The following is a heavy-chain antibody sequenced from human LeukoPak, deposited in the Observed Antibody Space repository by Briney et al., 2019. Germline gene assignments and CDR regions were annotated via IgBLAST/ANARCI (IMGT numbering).Heavy chain of an antibody. D-gene: IGHD6-13*01. J-gene: IGHJ4*02. CDR1: GYTFTGYY. CDR2: INPNSGGT. CDR3: ARDLVGSSSWCLDY. V-gene: IGHV1-2*02. Sequence: ASVKVSCKASGYTFTGYYMHWVRQAPGQGLEWMGWINPNSGGTNYAQKFQGRVTMTRDTSISTAYMELRSLRSDDTAMYYCARDLVGSSSWCLDYWGQGTLVTVSS.